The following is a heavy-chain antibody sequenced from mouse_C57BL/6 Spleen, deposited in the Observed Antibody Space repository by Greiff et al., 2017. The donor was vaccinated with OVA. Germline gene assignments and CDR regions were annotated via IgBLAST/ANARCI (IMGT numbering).Heavy chain of an antibody. CDR2: INPSSGYT. Sequence: QVQLQQSGAELAKPGASVKLSCKASGYTFTSYWMHWVKQRPGQGLEWIGYINPSSGYTTSHQKFKDKATLTADKSSRTAYMQRSILTYEDSAVYYCARYRDYEAWFAYWGQGSLVTVS. CDR1: GYTFTSYW. V-gene: IGHV1-7*01. D-gene: IGHD2-4*01. J-gene: IGHJ3*01. CDR3: ARYRDYEAWFAY.